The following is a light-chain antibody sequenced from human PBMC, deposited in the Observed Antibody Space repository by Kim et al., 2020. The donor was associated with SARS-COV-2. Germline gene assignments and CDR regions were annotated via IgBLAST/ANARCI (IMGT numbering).Light chain of an antibody. V-gene: IGKV3-11*01. CDR1: QSVSTS. CDR2: DAS. Sequence: EIVLTQSPATLSLSPGERATLSCRASQSVSTSVAWFQHKPGQAPRLLIHDASYRATGIPARFSGSGSGTDFTLTITGLQAEDLAVYYCQQREDWPLTFGGGTKVDIK. CDR3: QQREDWPLT. J-gene: IGKJ4*01.